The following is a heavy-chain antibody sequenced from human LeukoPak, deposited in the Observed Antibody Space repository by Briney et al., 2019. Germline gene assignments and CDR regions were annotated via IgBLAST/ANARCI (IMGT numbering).Heavy chain of an antibody. Sequence: SETLSLTCTVSGYSISSGYYWGWIRQPPGKGLEWIGSIYHSGSTYYNPSLKSRVTISVDTSKNQFSLKLSSVTAADTAVYYCARAGIAAAGTGYYYYYMDVWGKGTTVTISS. V-gene: IGHV4-38-2*02. CDR1: GYSISSGYY. D-gene: IGHD6-13*01. J-gene: IGHJ6*03. CDR3: ARAGIAAAGTGYYYYYMDV. CDR2: IYHSGST.